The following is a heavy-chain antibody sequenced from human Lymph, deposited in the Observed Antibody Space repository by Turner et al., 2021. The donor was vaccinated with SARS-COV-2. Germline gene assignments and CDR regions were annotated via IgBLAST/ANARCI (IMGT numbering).Heavy chain of an antibody. CDR3: TTHSAPDY. Sequence: EVRQVQDGGGLVKPGGSLGLSCAASGFTFSNDWMTWVRQAPGKGLEWVGSIKTKTDGGTTDYAAPVKGRFTISRDDSKNTLYLQMNSLKTEDTAVYYCTTHSAPDYWGQGTLVTVSS. D-gene: IGHD6-13*01. CDR1: GFTFSNDW. J-gene: IGHJ4*02. CDR2: IKTKTDGGTT. V-gene: IGHV3-15*01.